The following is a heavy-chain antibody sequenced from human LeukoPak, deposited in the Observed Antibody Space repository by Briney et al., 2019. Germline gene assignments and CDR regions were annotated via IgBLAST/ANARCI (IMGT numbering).Heavy chain of an antibody. V-gene: IGHV3-30*04. CDR3: ARELGSGSYFLYYYYMDV. CDR2: IFYDGSTK. Sequence: GGSLRLSCAASGFTFSNYAMHWVRQAPGKGLEWVAVIFYDGSTKYYADSVKGRFTISRDNSKNTLYLQMSSLRAEDTAVYYCARELGSGSYFLYYYYMDVWGKGTTVTVSS. J-gene: IGHJ6*03. D-gene: IGHD3-10*01. CDR1: GFTFSNYA.